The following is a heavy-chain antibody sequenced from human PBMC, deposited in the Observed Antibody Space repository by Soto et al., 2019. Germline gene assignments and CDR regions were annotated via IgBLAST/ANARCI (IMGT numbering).Heavy chain of an antibody. Sequence: GGSLRLSCATSGFTFSTYAMSWVRQAPGKRLEWVSANSGSGGTTYYADSVKGRFTISRDNSKNTLHLQMNSLRAEDTAVYYCAKGYRYCSGGTCYHNYFDYWGQGTLVTVSS. CDR3: AKGYRYCSGGTCYHNYFDY. CDR1: GFTFSTYA. CDR2: NSGSGGTT. J-gene: IGHJ4*02. V-gene: IGHV3-23*01. D-gene: IGHD2-15*01.